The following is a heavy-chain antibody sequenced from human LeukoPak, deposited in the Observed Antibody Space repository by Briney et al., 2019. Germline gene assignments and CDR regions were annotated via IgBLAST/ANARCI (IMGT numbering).Heavy chain of an antibody. J-gene: IGHJ5*02. CDR3: ARAGVSAGRYYDFWSGYYNWFDP. CDR1: GGSISSYY. CDR2: IYYNGST. Sequence: PSETLSLTCTVSGGSISSYYWSWIRQPPGKGLEWIGYIYYNGSTNYNPSLKSRVTISVDTSKNQFSLKLSSVTAADTAVYYCARAGVSAGRYYDFWSGYYNWFDPWGQGTLVTVSS. D-gene: IGHD3-3*01. V-gene: IGHV4-59*01.